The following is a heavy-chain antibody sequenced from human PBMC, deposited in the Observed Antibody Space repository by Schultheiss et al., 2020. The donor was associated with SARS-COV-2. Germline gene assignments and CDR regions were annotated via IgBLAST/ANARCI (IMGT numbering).Heavy chain of an antibody. CDR1: GFTFSSYA. J-gene: IGHJ4*02. CDR2: ISGSGGST. V-gene: IGHV3-23*01. D-gene: IGHD2-21*01. Sequence: GGSLRLSCAASGFTFSSYAMSWVRQAPGKGLEWVSAISGSGGSTYYADSVKGRFTISRDNSKNTLYLQMNSLRAEDTAVYYCAKGSGYCGGDCPSDYFDYWGQGTLVTVSS. CDR3: AKGSGYCGGDCPSDYFDY.